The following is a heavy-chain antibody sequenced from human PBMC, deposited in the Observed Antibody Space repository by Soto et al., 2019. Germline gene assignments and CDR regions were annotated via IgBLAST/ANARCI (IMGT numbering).Heavy chain of an antibody. CDR2: VYFNENT. CDR1: GGSISIGGYY. CDR3: ARQITMARGIDF. Sequence: SEILSLTCSISGGSISIGGYYWSCFRQRPGKGLEWIGYVYFNENTYHNPSLKSRVTISVGTSKSQFSLRLSSVTAADAAVYYCARQITMARGIDFWGPGISVTVSS. J-gene: IGHJ4*02. D-gene: IGHD3-10*01. V-gene: IGHV4-31*03.